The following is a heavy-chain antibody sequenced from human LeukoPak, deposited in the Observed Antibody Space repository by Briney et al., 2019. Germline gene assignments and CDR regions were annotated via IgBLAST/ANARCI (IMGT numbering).Heavy chain of an antibody. CDR2: INWNGGST. J-gene: IGHJ3*02. D-gene: IGHD3-10*02. CDR1: GFTFDDYG. V-gene: IGHV3-20*01. CDR3: ARDNLFADAFDI. Sequence: GGSLRLSCAASGFTFDDYGMSWVRQAPRKGLEWVSGINWNGGSTGYADSVKGRFTISRDNAKNSLYLQMNSLRAEDTALYHCARDNLFADAFDIWGQGTMVTVSS.